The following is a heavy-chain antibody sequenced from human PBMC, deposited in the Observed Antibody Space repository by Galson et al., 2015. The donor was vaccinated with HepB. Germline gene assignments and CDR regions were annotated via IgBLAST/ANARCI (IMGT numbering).Heavy chain of an antibody. CDR1: GFNFRSYG. CDR2: ISYDGINK. V-gene: IGHV3-30*18. CDR3: AKRAESGYSYGNLRSDK. D-gene: IGHD5-18*01. Sequence: SLRLSCAASGFNFRSYGMNWVRQAPGKGLEWVALISYDGINKYYADSVKGRFIISRDNSENTLYLQMNSLGDEDTAVYYCAKRAESGYSYGNLRSDKWGQGTLVTVSS. J-gene: IGHJ4*02.